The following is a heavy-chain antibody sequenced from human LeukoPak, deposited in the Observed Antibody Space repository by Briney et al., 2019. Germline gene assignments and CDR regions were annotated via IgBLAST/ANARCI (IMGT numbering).Heavy chain of an antibody. J-gene: IGHJ4*02. CDR2: ISYDGSNK. Sequence: PGGSLRLSCAASGFTFSSYAMHWVRQAPGKGLEWVAVISYDGSNKYYADSVKGRFTISRDNSKNTLYLQMNSLRAEDTAVYYCARNGLRYCSSTSCSSLFDYWGQGTLVTVSS. D-gene: IGHD2-2*01. CDR3: ARNGLRYCSSTSCSSLFDY. V-gene: IGHV3-30-3*01. CDR1: GFTFSSYA.